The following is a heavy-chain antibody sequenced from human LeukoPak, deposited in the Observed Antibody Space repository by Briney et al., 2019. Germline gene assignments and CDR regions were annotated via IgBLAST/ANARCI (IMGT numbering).Heavy chain of an antibody. CDR2: IWYDGSNK. V-gene: IGHV3-33*01. Sequence: GGSLRPSCAASGFTFSNYGMNWVRQAPGKGLEWVAVIWYDGSNKYYADSVKGRFTISRDNSKNSLYLQMTSLRAEDTAVYSCARDLEYYLCSGSKYYNYNVMNVWGLGTTVTVPS. CDR3: ARDLEYYLCSGSKYYNYNVMNV. J-gene: IGHJ6*02. CDR1: GFTFSNYG. D-gene: IGHD3-10*01.